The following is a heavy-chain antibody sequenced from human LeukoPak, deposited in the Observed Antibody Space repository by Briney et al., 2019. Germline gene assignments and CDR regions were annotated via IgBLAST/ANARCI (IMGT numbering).Heavy chain of an antibody. CDR1: GGSISSGSYY. D-gene: IGHD6-19*01. V-gene: IGHV4-61*02. Sequence: SQTLSLTCTVSGGSISSGSYYWSWIRQPAGKGLEWIGRIYTSGSTNYNPSLKSRVTISVDTSKNQFSLKLSSVTAADTAVYYCARDRSQAVAGDYYYYGMDVWSQGTTVTVSS. CDR2: IYTSGST. CDR3: ARDRSQAVAGDYYYYGMDV. J-gene: IGHJ6*02.